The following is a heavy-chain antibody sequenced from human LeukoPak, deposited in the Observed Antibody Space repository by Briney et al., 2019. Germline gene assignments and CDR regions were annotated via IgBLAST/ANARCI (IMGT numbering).Heavy chain of an antibody. J-gene: IGHJ4*02. V-gene: IGHV3-30*04. CDR2: ISYDGTTK. D-gene: IGHD3-22*01. Sequence: PGGSLRLSCEASGFTFRNYPVHWVRQAPGKGLEWVTVISYDGTTKYYADPVKGRFTISRDNSRNTLYLQMNNLRTEDTAVYYCASPYYYDGSSYYHFFDHWGQGTLVTVSS. CDR3: ASPYYYDGSSYYHFFDH. CDR1: GFTFRNYP.